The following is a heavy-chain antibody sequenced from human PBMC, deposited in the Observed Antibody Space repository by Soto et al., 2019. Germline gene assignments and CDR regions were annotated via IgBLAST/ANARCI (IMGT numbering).Heavy chain of an antibody. Sequence: QVQLVESGGSGVHPGRSLRLSCAASGFTFSSYAMHWVRQAPGKGLEWVAVISYDGSNKYYADSVKGRFTISRDNSKNTLYLQMNSLRAEDTAVYYCCAWPGLNWGQGTLVTVSS. D-gene: IGHD5-12*01. CDR2: ISYDGSNK. J-gene: IGHJ4*02. CDR1: GFTFSSYA. V-gene: IGHV3-30-3*01. CDR3: CAWPGLN.